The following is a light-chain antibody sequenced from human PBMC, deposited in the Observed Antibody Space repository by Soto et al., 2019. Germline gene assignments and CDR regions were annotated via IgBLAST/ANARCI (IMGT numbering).Light chain of an antibody. CDR2: GAS. CDR1: QSINRF. J-gene: IGKJ1*01. Sequence: EIVFTQSPSTLSLSPGEGATLSCRASQSINRFLAWYQQRRGQAPRLLIHGASNRATGIPDRFSGSGSGTEFTLTISRLEPEDFAVYYCQQYGGSPRTFGQGTKVDIK. CDR3: QQYGGSPRT. V-gene: IGKV3-20*01.